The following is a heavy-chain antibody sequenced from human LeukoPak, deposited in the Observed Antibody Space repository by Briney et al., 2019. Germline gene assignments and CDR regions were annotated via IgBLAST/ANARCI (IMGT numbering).Heavy chain of an antibody. CDR1: GFTFSSYS. CDR2: ISSSSSYI. Sequence: GGSLRLSCAASGFTFSSYSMNWVRQAPGKGLEWVSSISSSSSYIYYADSVKGRFTISRDNAKNSLYLQMNSLRAEDTAVYYCARLTAAAGYAIDYWGQGTLVTVSS. D-gene: IGHD6-13*01. V-gene: IGHV3-21*01. J-gene: IGHJ4*02. CDR3: ARLTAAAGYAIDY.